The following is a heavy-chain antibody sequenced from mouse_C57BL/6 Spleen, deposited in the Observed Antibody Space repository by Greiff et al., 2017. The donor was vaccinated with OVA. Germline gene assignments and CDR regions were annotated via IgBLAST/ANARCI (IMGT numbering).Heavy chain of an antibody. CDR3: ARGITTVVATDFDY. J-gene: IGHJ2*01. V-gene: IGHV1-7*01. CDR1: GYTFTSYW. D-gene: IGHD1-1*01. Sequence: VQRVESGADLAKPGASVKLSCKASGYTFTSYWMHWVKQRPGQGLEWIGYINPSSGYTKYNQKFKDKATLTADKSSSTAYMQLSSLTYEDSAVYYCARGITTVVATDFDYWGQGTTLTVSS. CDR2: INPSSGYT.